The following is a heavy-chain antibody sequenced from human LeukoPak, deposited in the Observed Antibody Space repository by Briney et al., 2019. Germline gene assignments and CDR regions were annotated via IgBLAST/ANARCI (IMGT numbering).Heavy chain of an antibody. Sequence: PGGSLRLSCAASGFPFSSYGMHWVRQAPGKGLEWVAVMSNDGSKKYYGDSVKGRFTISRDDSKNTLYLQMNSLRTEDTAMYYCAKDPYSSFMEYFQHWGQGTLVTASS. V-gene: IGHV3-30*18. CDR3: AKDPYSSFMEYFQH. J-gene: IGHJ1*01. D-gene: IGHD3-22*01. CDR2: MSNDGSKK. CDR1: GFPFSSYG.